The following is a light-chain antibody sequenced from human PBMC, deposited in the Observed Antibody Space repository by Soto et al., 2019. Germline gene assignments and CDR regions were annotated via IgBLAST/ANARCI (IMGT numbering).Light chain of an antibody. J-gene: IGKJ3*01. Sequence: EIVLTTYPAILSLSQGDRDTLSCRASHSISSYLAWYQQKPGQPHRLLIYDASNRATGITARFSGSGSGTDFTLTISSLEPEDFAVYYCQKRSDWPFNFGTGTTGAIK. CDR2: DAS. V-gene: IGKV3-11*01. CDR3: QKRSDWPFN. CDR1: HSISSY.